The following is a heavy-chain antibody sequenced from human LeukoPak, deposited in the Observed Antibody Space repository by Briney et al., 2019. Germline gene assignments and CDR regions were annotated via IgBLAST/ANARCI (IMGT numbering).Heavy chain of an antibody. CDR1: GFTVSSNY. V-gene: IGHV3-66*01. CDR3: AGYGDYYGSGSYSQGDAFDI. Sequence: GGSLRLSCAASGFTVSSNYMSWVRQAPGKGLEWVLVIYSGGSTYYADSVKGRFTISRDNSKNTLYLQMNSLRAEDTAVYYCAGYGDYYGSGSYSQGDAFDIWGQGTMVTVSS. J-gene: IGHJ3*02. D-gene: IGHD3-10*01. CDR2: IYSGGST.